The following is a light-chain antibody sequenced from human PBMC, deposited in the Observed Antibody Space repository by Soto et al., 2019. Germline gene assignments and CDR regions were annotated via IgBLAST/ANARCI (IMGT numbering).Light chain of an antibody. Sequence: QSALTQPASVSGSPGQSITISCTGNSSDVGGYNYVSWYQQHPGKAPTLMIYDVSNRPSGVSNRFFGSKSGNTASLTISGLQAEDEADYYCSSYTSSSTYVFGTGTKVTVL. CDR1: SSDVGGYNY. CDR2: DVS. V-gene: IGLV2-14*01. CDR3: SSYTSSSTYV. J-gene: IGLJ1*01.